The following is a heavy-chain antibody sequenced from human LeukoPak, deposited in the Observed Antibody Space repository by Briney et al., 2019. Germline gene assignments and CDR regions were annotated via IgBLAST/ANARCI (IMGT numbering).Heavy chain of an antibody. CDR2: ISGSGGTT. J-gene: IGHJ4*02. Sequence: GGSLRLSCAASGFTFSSYAMSWVRQAPGKGLEWVSTISGSGGTTYHADPVKGRFTISRDNSKNTLYLQTNSLRVEDTAVYYCAKESPQFDYWGQGTLVTVSS. CDR1: GFTFSSYA. V-gene: IGHV3-23*01. CDR3: AKESPQFDY.